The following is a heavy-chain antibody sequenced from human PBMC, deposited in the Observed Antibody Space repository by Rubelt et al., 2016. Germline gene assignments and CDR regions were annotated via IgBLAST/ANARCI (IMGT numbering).Heavy chain of an antibody. D-gene: IGHD5-18*01. Sequence: VQLVESGGGLVQPGGSLRLSCAASGFTVSSSYMSWVRQAPGKGLEWIGSIYSSGSTYYNPSLKSRVTLSLDTSKNQFSLKLSSVTAADTAVYYWARAGGYSSPWVYWGQGTLVTVSS. CDR3: ARAGGYSSPWVY. CDR2: IYSSGST. V-gene: IGHV4-59*02. J-gene: IGHJ4*02. CDR1: GFTVSSSY.